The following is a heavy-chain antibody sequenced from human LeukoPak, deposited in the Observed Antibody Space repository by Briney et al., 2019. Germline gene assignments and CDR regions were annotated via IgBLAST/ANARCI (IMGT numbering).Heavy chain of an antibody. CDR3: ARDFPRQYYDRSGLPDY. D-gene: IGHD3-22*01. CDR1: GSTFTGHY. J-gene: IGHJ4*02. CDR2: INPNSGGT. V-gene: IGHV1-2*02. Sequence: ASVKVSCKASGSTFTGHYMHWVRQAPGQGLEWMGWINPNSGGTNYAQKFQGRVTMTRDTSISTAYMELSRLRSDDTAVYYCARDFPRQYYDRSGLPDYWGQGTLVTVSS.